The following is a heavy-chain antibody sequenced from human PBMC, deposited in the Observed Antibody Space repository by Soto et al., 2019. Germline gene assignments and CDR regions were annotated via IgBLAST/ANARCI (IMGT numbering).Heavy chain of an antibody. J-gene: IGHJ6*02. D-gene: IGHD5-18*01. Sequence: GWSLRLSCASSVFTFSSYGIQWVRQAPGKGLEWVAVISFDGSNKYYADSVKGRFTISRDNSQNTLYLQMNSLRTEDTAVFYCAKEGRRGYSYGYYGMDVWGQGTTVTVSS. CDR2: ISFDGSNK. CDR3: AKEGRRGYSYGYYGMDV. V-gene: IGHV3-30*18. CDR1: VFTFSSYG.